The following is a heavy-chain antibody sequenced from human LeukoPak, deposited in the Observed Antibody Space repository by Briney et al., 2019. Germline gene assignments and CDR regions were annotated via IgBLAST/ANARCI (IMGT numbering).Heavy chain of an antibody. Sequence: PSETLSLTCTVSGGSISSYYWSWIRQPPGKGLEWIGRIHTSGSTNYNPSLKSRVTMSVDTSKNQFSLNLSSVTAADTAMYYCAREFSGTSIAARVFDSWGQGTLVTVSS. CDR2: IHTSGST. D-gene: IGHD6-6*01. V-gene: IGHV4-4*07. J-gene: IGHJ4*02. CDR1: GGSISSYY. CDR3: AREFSGTSIAARVFDS.